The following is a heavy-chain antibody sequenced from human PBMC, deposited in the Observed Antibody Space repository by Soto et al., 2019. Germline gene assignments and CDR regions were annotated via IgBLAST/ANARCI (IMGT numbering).Heavy chain of an antibody. CDR2: IDPSDSYT. D-gene: IGHD5-12*01. CDR3: ARHSRHSLAYSDYKTDE. Sequence: GESLKISCKGSGYSFSRYWISWVRQMPGKGLEWMGRIDPSDSYTNYSPSFQGHVTISADKSISTAYLQWSSLKASDTAMYYWARHSRHSLAYSDYKTDEGGQGTLVEVYS. J-gene: IGHJ4*02. V-gene: IGHV5-10-1*01. CDR1: GYSFSRYW.